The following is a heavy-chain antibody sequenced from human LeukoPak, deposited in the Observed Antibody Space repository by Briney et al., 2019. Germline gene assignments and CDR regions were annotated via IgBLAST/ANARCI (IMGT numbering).Heavy chain of an antibody. J-gene: IGHJ4*02. CDR3: ASDGAFGWGGLDN. CDR2: IRGDWHDT. Sequence: GGSLRLSCTASGLRFSDLWMHWVRQAPGKGLVWVSRIRGDWHDTTYADSVKGRFTISRDNAQNTLYLQMNSLRVEDTAVYYCASDGAFGWGGLDNGGQGTLVTVSS. V-gene: IGHV3-74*01. D-gene: IGHD3-10*01. CDR1: GLRFSDLW.